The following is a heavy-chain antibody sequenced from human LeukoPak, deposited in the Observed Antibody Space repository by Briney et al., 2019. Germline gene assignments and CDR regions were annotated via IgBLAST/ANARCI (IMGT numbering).Heavy chain of an antibody. J-gene: IGHJ4*02. V-gene: IGHV3-30*04. CDR3: ARSRVANDSSGYYFKLDY. CDR1: GFTFSNYA. Sequence: GRSLSLSCAASGFTFSNYAIHWVGQAPGKGLEWVAVISFDGTKSYYADSVKGRFTISRDNSKYTLFLQMNSLRAEDTAVYYCARSRVANDSSGYYFKLDYWGQGTLVTVSS. CDR2: ISFDGTKS. D-gene: IGHD3-22*01.